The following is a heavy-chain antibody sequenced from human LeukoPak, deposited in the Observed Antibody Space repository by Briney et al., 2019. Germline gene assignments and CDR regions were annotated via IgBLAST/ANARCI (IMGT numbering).Heavy chain of an antibody. J-gene: IGHJ4*02. D-gene: IGHD3-22*01. CDR1: GGSFSGYY. CDR2: INHSGST. Sequence: PSETLSLTCAVYGGSFSGYYWSWIRQPPGKGLDWIGEINHSGSTNYNPSLKSRVTISVDTSKNQFSLKLSSVTAADTAVYYCARWGKYDSSGYYCGFDNWGQGTLVTVSS. V-gene: IGHV4-34*01. CDR3: ARWGKYDSSGYYCGFDN.